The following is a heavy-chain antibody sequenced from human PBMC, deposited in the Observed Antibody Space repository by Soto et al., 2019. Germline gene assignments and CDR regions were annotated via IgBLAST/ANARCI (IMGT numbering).Heavy chain of an antibody. J-gene: IGHJ4*02. CDR1: GFDFSGYA. V-gene: IGHV3-23*01. Sequence: GGSLRLSCAPSGFDFSGYAMSWVRQAPGKGLQWVSVITGGGTSIYYAASVKGRFSIARDKSSNTLVLHMSSLRAEDTALYYCAKHQYSFAHYFDHWGQGTQVTVSS. D-gene: IGHD5-12*01. CDR3: AKHQYSFAHYFDH. CDR2: ITGGGTSI.